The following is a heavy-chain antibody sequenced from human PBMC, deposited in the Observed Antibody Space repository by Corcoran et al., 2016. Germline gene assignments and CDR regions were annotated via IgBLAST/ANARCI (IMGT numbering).Heavy chain of an antibody. V-gene: IGHV3-53*01. J-gene: IGHJ3*01. CDR1: GFIVSRNY. CDR3: VTSPGSHTFDG. Sequence: EVQLVESGGGLIQPGGSLRLSCAAPGFIVSRNYMSWVRQGPGKGLGWVSIIYSGGSLYYADSVKGRFTISRDNSKNTVYLQMNSLRAEHTAVYYCVTSPGSHTFDGWGQGTMVTVSS. CDR2: IYSGGSL. D-gene: IGHD3-10*01.